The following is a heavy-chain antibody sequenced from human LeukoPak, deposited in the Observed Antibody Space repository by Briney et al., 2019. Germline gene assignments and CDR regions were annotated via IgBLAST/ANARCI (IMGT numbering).Heavy chain of an antibody. Sequence: PGGSLRLSCAASGFTFSTYWMSWVRQAPGKGLEWVATIKQDGSEKSNVDSVKGRFTISRDNAKNSLYLQMNSLRAEDTAVYYCASPTVTSGDDDYWGQGTLVTVSS. V-gene: IGHV3-7*01. CDR2: IKQDGSEK. CDR3: ASPTVTSGDDDY. J-gene: IGHJ4*02. D-gene: IGHD4-17*01. CDR1: GFTFSTYW.